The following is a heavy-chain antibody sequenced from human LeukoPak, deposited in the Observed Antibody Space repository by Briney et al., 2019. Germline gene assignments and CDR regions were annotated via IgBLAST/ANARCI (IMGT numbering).Heavy chain of an antibody. CDR3: ARGGSMVRGVIINYYYYMDV. J-gene: IGHJ6*03. D-gene: IGHD3-10*01. V-gene: IGHV1-2*02. CDR1: GYTFTGYY. CDR2: INPNSGGT. Sequence: ASVKVSCKASGYTFTGYYMHWVRQAPGQGLEWMGWINPNSGGTNYAQKLQGRVTMTTDTSTSTAYMELRSLRSDDTAVYYCARGGSMVRGVIINYYYYMDVWGKGTTVTISS.